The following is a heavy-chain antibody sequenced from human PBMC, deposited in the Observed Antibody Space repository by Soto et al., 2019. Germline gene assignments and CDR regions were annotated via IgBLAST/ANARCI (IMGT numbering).Heavy chain of an antibody. J-gene: IGHJ5*02. CDR2: IKSKTDGGTT. V-gene: IGHV3-15*01. CDR1: GFTFSNAL. D-gene: IGHD3-3*01. CDR3: TTGVTIFGVVTDP. Sequence: EVQLVESGGGLVKPGGSLRLSCAASGFTFSNALMSWVRQAPGKGLEWVGRIKSKTDGGTTDYAAPVKGRFTISRDDSKNTLYLQMNSLKTEDTAVYYCTTGVTIFGVVTDPWGQGTLVTVSS.